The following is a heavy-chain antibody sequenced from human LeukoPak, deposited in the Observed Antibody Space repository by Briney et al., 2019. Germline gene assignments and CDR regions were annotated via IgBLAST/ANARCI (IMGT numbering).Heavy chain of an antibody. CDR3: AKEDWGLLVDY. D-gene: IGHD7-27*01. J-gene: IGHJ4*02. CDR1: GFTFSSYA. CDR2: ISGSCGST. V-gene: IGHV3-23*01. Sequence: GGSLRLSCAASGFTFSSYAMSWVRQAPGKGLEWISAISGSCGSTYYADSVKGRFTISRDNSKNTVYLQMSSLRAEDTAVYYCAKEDWGLLVDYWGQGTLVTVSS.